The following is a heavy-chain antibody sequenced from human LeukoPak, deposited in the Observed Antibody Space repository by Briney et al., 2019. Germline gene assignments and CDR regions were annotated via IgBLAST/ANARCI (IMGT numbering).Heavy chain of an antibody. CDR3: AREPSKRTTVTSWFDP. J-gene: IGHJ5*02. Sequence: GGSLRLSGAASGFTFSSYSMNWVRQAPGKGLEWVSSISSSSSYIYYADSVKGRFTISRDNAKNSLYLQTNSLRAEDTAVYYCAREPSKRTTVTSWFDPWGQGTLVTVSS. CDR2: ISSSSSYI. CDR1: GFTFSSYS. D-gene: IGHD4-17*01. V-gene: IGHV3-21*01.